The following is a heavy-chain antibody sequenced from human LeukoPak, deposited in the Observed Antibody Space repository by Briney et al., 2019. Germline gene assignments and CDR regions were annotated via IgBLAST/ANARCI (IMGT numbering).Heavy chain of an antibody. CDR2: INHSGST. J-gene: IGHJ3*02. CDR1: GGSFSGYY. CDR3: ARVSRRGYSTHRGAFDI. V-gene: IGHV4-34*01. Sequence: SETLSLTCAVYGGSFSGYYWSWIRQPPGKGLEWIGEINHSGSTNYNPSLKSRVTISVDTSKNQFSLKLSSVTAADTAVYYCARVSRRGYSTHRGAFDIWGQGTIVTVSS. D-gene: IGHD3-22*01.